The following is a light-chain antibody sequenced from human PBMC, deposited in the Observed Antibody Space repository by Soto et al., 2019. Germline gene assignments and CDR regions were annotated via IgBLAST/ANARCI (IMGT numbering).Light chain of an antibody. CDR2: GAS. J-gene: IGKJ1*01. V-gene: IGKV3-20*01. Sequence: EVVLTQSPGTLSLSPGERATLSCRASQSISGTYLAWYQHKPGKAPSLLIYGASSRATGIPDRFSGSGSGTEFTLSISRLEPEDFAVYYCHQYSGSPWTFGQGTKVDI. CDR3: HQYSGSPWT. CDR1: QSISGTY.